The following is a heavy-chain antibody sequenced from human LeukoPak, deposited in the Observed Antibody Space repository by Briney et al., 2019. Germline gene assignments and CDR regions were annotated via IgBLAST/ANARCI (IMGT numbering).Heavy chain of an antibody. CDR2: IYYSGST. V-gene: IGHV4-39*07. Sequence: SETLSLTCTVSGGSISSSSYYWGWIRQPPGKGLEWIGSIYYSGSTYYNPSLKSRVTISVDTSKSQFSLKLSSVTAADTAVYYCARRRNYYDSSGYLDFDYWGQGTLVTVSS. CDR1: GGSISSSSYY. J-gene: IGHJ4*02. D-gene: IGHD3-22*01. CDR3: ARRRNYYDSSGYLDFDY.